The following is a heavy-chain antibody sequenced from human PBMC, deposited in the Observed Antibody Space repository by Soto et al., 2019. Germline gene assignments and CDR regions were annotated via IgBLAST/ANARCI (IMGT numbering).Heavy chain of an antibody. CDR1: VFTFSSYG. D-gene: IGHD3-22*01. J-gene: IGHJ1*01. Sequence: LRLSCAASVFTFSSYGMHWVRQAPGKGLEWVAVISYDGSNKYYADSVKGRFTISRDNSKNTLYLQMNSLRAEDTAVYYCAKDLRNYYYDSSGYLFQHWGQGTLVIVSS. CDR3: AKDLRNYYYDSSGYLFQH. V-gene: IGHV3-30*18. CDR2: ISYDGSNK.